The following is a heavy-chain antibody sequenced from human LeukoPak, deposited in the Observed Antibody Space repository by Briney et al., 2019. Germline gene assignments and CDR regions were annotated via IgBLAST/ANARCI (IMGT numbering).Heavy chain of an antibody. CDR2: ISYTGST. J-gene: IGHJ4*02. V-gene: IGHV4-39*07. D-gene: IGHD1-26*01. Sequence: TSETLSLTCTVSGGSISSSTYYWGWIRQSPGKGLEWIGSISYTGSTYYNPSLKSRVTISVDTSKNQFSLKLSSVTAADTAVYYCAADYSGNYHVEFDYWGQGTLVTVSS. CDR3: AADYSGNYHVEFDY. CDR1: GGSISSSTYY.